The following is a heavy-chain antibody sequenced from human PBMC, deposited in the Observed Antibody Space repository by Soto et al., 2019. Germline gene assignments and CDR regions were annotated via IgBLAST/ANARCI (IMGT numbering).Heavy chain of an antibody. CDR2: IYSGGDT. D-gene: IGHD3-10*01. CDR3: ARTTDSIPSGGDV. CDR1: GFAVRHNY. V-gene: IGHV3-53*04. J-gene: IGHJ6*04. Sequence: EVQLVESGGGLVQPGGSLRLSCTASGFAVRHNYMTWVRQAPGKGLEWVSLIYSGGDTAYADSVKGRFTISRHTSQNTLYLQMTSLRAEDTAVYYCARTTDSIPSGGDVWGKGTAVTVSS.